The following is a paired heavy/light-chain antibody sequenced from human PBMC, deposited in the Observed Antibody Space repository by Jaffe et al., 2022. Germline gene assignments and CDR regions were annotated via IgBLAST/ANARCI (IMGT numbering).Light chain of an antibody. J-gene: IGLJ2*01. CDR2: DDN. CDR3: QSYDDRNFVV. V-gene: IGLV6-57*01. Sequence: FMLTQPHSISESPGKTVTIWCSRNSGAIAGNYVQWYQQRPGSSPTLVIFDDNQRPSGVPDRFSGAIDIPSNSASLTISGLKTEDEAHYFCQSYDDRNFVVFGEGTKLAVL. CDR1: SGAIAGNY.
Heavy chain of an antibody. Sequence: EVQLVQSGAEVKKPGESLKVSCQVFGYRFSSHWIGWVRQMPGKGLEYLGLIYPGGSESRLNPSFQGHVTFSVDKSINTAYLQWNSLKTSDTAMYYCARFPVQCGGGSCAHFDYWGQGTLVTVSS. V-gene: IGHV5-51*03. CDR2: IYPGGSES. D-gene: IGHD2-21*01. CDR3: ARFPVQCGGGSCAHFDY. J-gene: IGHJ4*02. CDR1: GYRFSSHW.